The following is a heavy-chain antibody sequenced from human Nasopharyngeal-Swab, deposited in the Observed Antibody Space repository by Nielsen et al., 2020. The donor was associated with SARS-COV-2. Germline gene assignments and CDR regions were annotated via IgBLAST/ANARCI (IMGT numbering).Heavy chain of an antibody. D-gene: IGHD3-10*01. J-gene: IGHJ4*02. CDR1: GFTFSRYW. CDR3: ASDSGSFSPAHAY. Sequence: GSLRLSCAASGFTFSRYWMHWVRQAPGKGLVWVSRINSDGSSTIYADSVKGRFTISRDNAKNTLYLQMNTLGAEDTAVYYCASDSGSFSPAHAYWGQGTLVTVSS. V-gene: IGHV3-74*01. CDR2: INSDGSST.